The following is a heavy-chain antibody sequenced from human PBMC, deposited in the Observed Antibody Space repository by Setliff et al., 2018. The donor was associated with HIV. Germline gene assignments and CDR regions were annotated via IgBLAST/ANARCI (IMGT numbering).Heavy chain of an antibody. CDR1: NGSFSSYY. Sequence: SETLSLTCSVYNGSFSSYYWTWIRQPPGKGLEWTGEINHSGSTNYNPSLKSRVTISVDASWNQFSLRLSSVTAADTSVYYCAAWGPRYSYAPYYFDTWGQGTRGTVSS. CDR3: AAWGPRYSYAPYYFDT. D-gene: IGHD5-18*01. V-gene: IGHV4-34*01. CDR2: INHSGST. J-gene: IGHJ4*02.